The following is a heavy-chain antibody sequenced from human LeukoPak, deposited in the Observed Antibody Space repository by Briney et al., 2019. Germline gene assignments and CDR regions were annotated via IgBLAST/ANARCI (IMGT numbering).Heavy chain of an antibody. J-gene: IGHJ4*02. D-gene: IGHD2-15*01. V-gene: IGHV3-11*03. CDR2: TSSNSSYT. Sequence: GGSLRLSCAASGFAFSDYYMSWIRQAPGKGLEWVSYTSSNSSYTNYADSVKGRFTISRDNAKNSLYLQMNSLRAEDTAVYYCARKWLYCSGGSCYYFDYWGQGTLVTVSS. CDR1: GFAFSDYY. CDR3: ARKWLYCSGGSCYYFDY.